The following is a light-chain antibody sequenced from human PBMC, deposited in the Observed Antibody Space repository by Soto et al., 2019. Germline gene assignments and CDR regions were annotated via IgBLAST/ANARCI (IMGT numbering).Light chain of an antibody. CDR2: GAS. Sequence: EIVMTQSPATLAVSPGERVTLFCRASQSVSRNLAWHQQKPGQAPRLLIYGASTRATGIPARFSGTGSGTDFTLTVSSLQSEDFAVYYCQQYDNWPQTFGQGTKVDIK. J-gene: IGKJ1*01. V-gene: IGKV3-15*01. CDR3: QQYDNWPQT. CDR1: QSVSRN.